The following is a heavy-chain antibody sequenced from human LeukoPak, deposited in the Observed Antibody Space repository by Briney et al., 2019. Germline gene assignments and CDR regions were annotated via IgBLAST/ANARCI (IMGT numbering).Heavy chain of an antibody. D-gene: IGHD3-10*01. V-gene: IGHV3-23*01. CDR3: AKNSLEPMVRGLDY. J-gene: IGHJ4*02. CDR1: GFTFSSYA. CDR2: ISGSGGST. Sequence: GGSLRLSCAASGFTFSSYAMSWVRQAPGMGLEWVSAISGSGGSTYYADSVKGRFTISRDNSKNTLYLQMNSLRAEDTAVYYCAKNSLEPMVRGLDYWGQGTLVTVSS.